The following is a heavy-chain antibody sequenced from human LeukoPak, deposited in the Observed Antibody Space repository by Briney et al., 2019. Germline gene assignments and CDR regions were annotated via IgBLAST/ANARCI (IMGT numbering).Heavy chain of an antibody. CDR3: ARTTTVTTLDY. J-gene: IGHJ4*02. CDR1: GGSISSRSYY. D-gene: IGHD4-17*01. CDR2: INHSGST. V-gene: IGHV4-39*07. Sequence: SETLSLTCTVSGGSISSRSYYWGWIRQPPGKGLEWIGEINHSGSTNYNPSLKSRVTISVDTSKNQFSLKLSSVTAADTAVYYCARTTTVTTLDYWGQGTLVTVSS.